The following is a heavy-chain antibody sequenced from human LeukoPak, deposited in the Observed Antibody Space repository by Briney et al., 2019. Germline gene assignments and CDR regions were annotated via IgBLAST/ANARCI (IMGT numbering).Heavy chain of an antibody. D-gene: IGHD5-12*01. J-gene: IGHJ6*03. V-gene: IGHV4-59*01. CDR3: ARGGWLHFYMDV. Sequence: SETLSLTCTVSGGSISSYYWSWIRQPPGKGLEWIGYIYYSGSTNYNPSLKSRVTISLDTSKNQFSLKVNSVTAADTAVYYCARGGWLHFYMDVWGKGTTVTVSS. CDR1: GGSISSYY. CDR2: IYYSGST.